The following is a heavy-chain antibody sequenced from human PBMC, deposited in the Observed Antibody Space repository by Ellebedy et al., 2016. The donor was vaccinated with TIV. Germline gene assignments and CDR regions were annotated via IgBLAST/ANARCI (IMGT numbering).Heavy chain of an antibody. CDR3: ARGAMALS. CDR2: VTAYNRDT. Sequence: AASVKVSCKASVYSFTSHGITWARQAPGQGLQWMGWVTAYNRDTYYAQNFQGRVTFTTDTSSSTAYLELRSLTSNDTGVYYCARGAMALSWGQGTLVTVSS. D-gene: IGHD5-24*01. V-gene: IGHV1-18*01. J-gene: IGHJ5*02. CDR1: VYSFTSHG.